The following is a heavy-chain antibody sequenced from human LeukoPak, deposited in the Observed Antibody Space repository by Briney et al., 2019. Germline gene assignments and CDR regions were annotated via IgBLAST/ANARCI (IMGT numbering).Heavy chain of an antibody. Sequence: GGSLRLSCTASGFAFDEHGMNWVRQAPGKGLEWVANTRGSGSGMGSGNYYAGAVKGRFTISRDNAKNSLYLQMNSLRAEDTAFYYCARDDNWGFDYWGQGALVTVSS. V-gene: IGHV3-21*05. D-gene: IGHD7-27*01. CDR1: GFAFDEHG. CDR3: ARDDNWGFDY. J-gene: IGHJ4*02. CDR2: TRGSGSGM.